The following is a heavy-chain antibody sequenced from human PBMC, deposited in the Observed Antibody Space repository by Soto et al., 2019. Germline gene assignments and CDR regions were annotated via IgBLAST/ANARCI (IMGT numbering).Heavy chain of an antibody. Sequence: PSETLSLTCTVSGGSISSYYWSWIRQPPGKGLEWIGYIYYSGSTNYNPSLKSRVTISVDTSKNQFSLKLSSVTAADTAVYYCARHTYYDFWSGYLLTSYAFHIWGQGTMVTVSS. V-gene: IGHV4-59*08. J-gene: IGHJ3*02. CDR2: IYYSGST. CDR3: ARHTYYDFWSGYLLTSYAFHI. CDR1: GGSISSYY. D-gene: IGHD3-3*01.